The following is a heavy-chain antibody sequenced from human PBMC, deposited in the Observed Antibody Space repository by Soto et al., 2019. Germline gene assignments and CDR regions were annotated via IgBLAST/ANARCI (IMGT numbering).Heavy chain of an antibody. J-gene: IGHJ6*02. CDR2: VSGSGSST. CDR1: GFTFSSYA. Sequence: GGSLRLSCAAYGFTFSSYALSWVRQAPGKGREWVSAVSGSGSSTYYADSVKGRFTISKDNSKNTLFLQMNSLRAEDTAVYYCAKDSSSWSSNYYYYGMDVWGQGTTVTVSS. CDR3: AKDSSSWSSNYYYYGMDV. D-gene: IGHD6-13*01. V-gene: IGHV3-23*01.